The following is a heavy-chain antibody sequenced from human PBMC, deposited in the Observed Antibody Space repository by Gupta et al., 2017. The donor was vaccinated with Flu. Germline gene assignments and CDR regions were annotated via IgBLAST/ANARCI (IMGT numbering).Heavy chain of an antibody. CDR2: INPIFTTA. J-gene: IGHJ6*02. Sequence: VRQAPGQGLEWMGGINPIFTTANYAQKFQGRVTITADESTGTTFMELSSLRSEDTAIYYCANSNFRSYYAMDAWGQGTTVTVSS. D-gene: IGHD4-4*01. CDR3: ANSNFRSYYAMDA. V-gene: IGHV1-69*01.